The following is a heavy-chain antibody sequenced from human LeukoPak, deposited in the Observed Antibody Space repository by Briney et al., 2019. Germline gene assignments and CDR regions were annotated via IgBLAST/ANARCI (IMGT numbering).Heavy chain of an antibody. Sequence: GGSLRLSCAASGFTVSSNYMSWVRQAPGKGLEWVSVIYSGGSTYYADSVKGRFTISRDNSKNTLYLQMNSLRAEDTAVYYCATGYSSATGGYYFDYWGQGTLVTVSS. V-gene: IGHV3-53*01. D-gene: IGHD6-19*01. J-gene: IGHJ4*02. CDR2: IYSGGST. CDR3: ATGYSSATGGYYFDY. CDR1: GFTVSSNY.